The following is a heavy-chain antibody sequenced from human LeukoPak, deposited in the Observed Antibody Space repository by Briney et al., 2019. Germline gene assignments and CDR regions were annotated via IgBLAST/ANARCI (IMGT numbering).Heavy chain of an antibody. V-gene: IGHV4-59*08. CDR1: GGSISSYY. J-gene: IGHJ5*02. D-gene: IGHD1-26*01. Sequence: SETLSLTCTVSGGSISSYYWSWIRQPPGEGLEWIGYIYYSGSTNYNPSLKSRVTISVDTSKNQFSLKLSSVTAADTAVYYCARSDSSGSYTPRFDPWGQGTLVTVSS. CDR3: ARSDSSGSYTPRFDP. CDR2: IYYSGST.